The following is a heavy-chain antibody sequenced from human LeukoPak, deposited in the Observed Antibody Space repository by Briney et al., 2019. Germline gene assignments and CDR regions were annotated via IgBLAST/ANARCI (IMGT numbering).Heavy chain of an antibody. Sequence: GSLRLSCAASGFTVSSNYMSWVRRAPGKGVEGGSVIYSGGRTYYADSVKGRFTISRDNSKNTLYLQMNSLRAEDTAVYYCARLGYCSGGSCGIFDYWGQGTLVTVSS. V-gene: IGHV3-66*01. CDR1: GFTVSSNY. CDR2: IYSGGRT. D-gene: IGHD2-15*01. CDR3: ARLGYCSGGSCGIFDY. J-gene: IGHJ4*02.